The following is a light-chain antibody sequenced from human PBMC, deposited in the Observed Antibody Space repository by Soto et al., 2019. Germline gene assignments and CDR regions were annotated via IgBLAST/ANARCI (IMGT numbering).Light chain of an antibody. V-gene: IGKV1-8*01. CDR1: QGISSY. Sequence: AIRMTQSPSSFSASTGDRVTITCRASQGISSYLAWYQQKPGKAPKLLIYAASTLQSGVPSRFSGSGSGTYFPLTISCLQSEDFATYYCQQYYSYPFTFGPGPKVDIK. CDR3: QQYYSYPFT. J-gene: IGKJ3*01. CDR2: AAS.